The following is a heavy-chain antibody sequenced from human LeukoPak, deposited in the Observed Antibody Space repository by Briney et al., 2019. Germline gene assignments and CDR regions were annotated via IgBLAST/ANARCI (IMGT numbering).Heavy chain of an antibody. J-gene: IGHJ4*02. CDR3: ARENDFWSGYYFDY. CDR2: IYYSGVT. Sequence: PSQTLSLTCTVSDGSISGGGYYWSWIRQPPGKGLEWIGYIYYSGVTYYNPSLKSRVTISVDRSKNQFSLKLSSVTAADTAVYYCARENDFWSGYYFDYWGQGTLVIVSS. CDR1: DGSISGGGYY. D-gene: IGHD3-3*01. V-gene: IGHV4-30-2*01.